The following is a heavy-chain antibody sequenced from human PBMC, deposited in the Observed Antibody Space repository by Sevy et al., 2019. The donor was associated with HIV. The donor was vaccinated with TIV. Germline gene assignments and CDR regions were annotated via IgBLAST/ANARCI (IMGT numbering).Heavy chain of an antibody. D-gene: IGHD2-2*01. CDR2: FDPEDGET. CDR1: GYTLTELS. V-gene: IGHV1-24*01. Sequence: ASVKVSCKVSGYTLTELSMHWVRQAPGKGLEWMGGFDPEDGETIYAQKFQGRVTMTEDTSTDTAYMELSSLRSEDTAVYYYATHQLILHDDAFDIWGQGTMVTVSS. CDR3: ATHQLILHDDAFDI. J-gene: IGHJ3*02.